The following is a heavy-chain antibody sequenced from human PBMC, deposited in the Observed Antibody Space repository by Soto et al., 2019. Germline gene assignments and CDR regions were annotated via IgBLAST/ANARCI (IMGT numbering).Heavy chain of an antibody. J-gene: IGHJ4*02. CDR3: ARVVGATLGYYFYH. CDR1: GGSFTSYA. CDR2: VIPIFGKA. V-gene: IGHV1-69*01. Sequence: QVQLVQSGAEMKKPGSSMKVSCTASGGSFTSYAIAWVRQAPGQGLEWMGGVIPIFGKATYAQKFQGRVTITADEPSRTAYLELSGLRSDDTAVYYCARVVGATLGYYFYHWGQGTPVNVSS. D-gene: IGHD1-26*01.